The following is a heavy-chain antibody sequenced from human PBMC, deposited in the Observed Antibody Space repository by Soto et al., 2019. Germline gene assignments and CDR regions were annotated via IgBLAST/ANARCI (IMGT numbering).Heavy chain of an antibody. Sequence: QVQLVQSGAEVKKPGASVKLSCKASGYSFTNHGIHWVRQAPGQRPEWMGWISAGNGQTKYSQRFQGRVTITRDTAASTVHMDRSGLTSEDTGVYYCARGSSSWESYYFYGLDVWGQGTTVTVSS. D-gene: IGHD6-13*01. CDR2: ISAGNGQT. CDR1: GYSFTNHG. CDR3: ARGSSSWESYYFYGLDV. V-gene: IGHV1-3*01. J-gene: IGHJ6*02.